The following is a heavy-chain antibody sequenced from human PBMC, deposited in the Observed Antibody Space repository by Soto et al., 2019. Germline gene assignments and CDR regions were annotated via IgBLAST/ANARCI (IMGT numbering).Heavy chain of an antibody. D-gene: IGHD3-10*01. CDR1: GGSISSSSYY. Sequence: SETLSLTCTVSGGSISSSSYYWGWIRQPPGKGLEWIGSICYSGSTYYNPSLKSRVTISVDTSKNQFSLKLSSVTAADTAVYYCARQGYGSGSYRAYYYYGMDVWGQGTTVTVSS. CDR2: ICYSGST. V-gene: IGHV4-39*01. J-gene: IGHJ6*02. CDR3: ARQGYGSGSYRAYYYYGMDV.